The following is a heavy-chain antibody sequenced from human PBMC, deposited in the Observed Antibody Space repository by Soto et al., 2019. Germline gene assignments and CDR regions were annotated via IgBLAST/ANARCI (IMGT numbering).Heavy chain of an antibody. CDR3: ARAGYGSGSYKYGMDV. J-gene: IGHJ6*02. V-gene: IGHV1-2*04. D-gene: IGHD3-10*01. CDR1: GDTFTGYY. Sequence: ASVKVSCKASGDTFTGYYMHWVRQAPGQGLEWMGWINPNSGGTNYAQKFQGWVTMTRDTSISTAYMELSRLRSDDTAVYYCARAGYGSGSYKYGMDVWGQGTTVTVSS. CDR2: INPNSGGT.